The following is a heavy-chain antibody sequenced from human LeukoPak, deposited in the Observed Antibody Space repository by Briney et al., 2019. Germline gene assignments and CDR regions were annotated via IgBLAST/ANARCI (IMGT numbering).Heavy chain of an antibody. D-gene: IGHD5-18*01. CDR3: ARDMNVDTAMDI. V-gene: IGHV3-74*01. J-gene: IGHJ3*02. CDR1: GFTFSSYE. Sequence: GGSLRLSCAASGFTFSSYEMNWVRRGPEKGLGWVSFINSDASTTAYAASVKGRFTISRDNAKNTLYLQMNSLRVEDTAVYYCARDMNVDTAMDIWGQGTLVTVSS. CDR2: INSDASTT.